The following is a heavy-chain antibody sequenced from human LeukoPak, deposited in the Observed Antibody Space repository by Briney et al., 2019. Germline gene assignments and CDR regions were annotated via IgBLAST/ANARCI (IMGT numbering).Heavy chain of an antibody. CDR1: GFTFSSYA. CDR3: ARDRGHYDFWSGKEFDY. CDR2: ISYDGSNK. V-gene: IGHV3-30-3*01. J-gene: IGHJ4*02. Sequence: GGSLRLSCAASGFTFSSYAMHWVRQAPGKGLEWVAVISYDGSNKYYADSVKGRFTISRDNSKNTLYLQMNSLRAEDTAVYYCARDRGHYDFWSGKEFDYWGQGTLVTVSS. D-gene: IGHD3-3*01.